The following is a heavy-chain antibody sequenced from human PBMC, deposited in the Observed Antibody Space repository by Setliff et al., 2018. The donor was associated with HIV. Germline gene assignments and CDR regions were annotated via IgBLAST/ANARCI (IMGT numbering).Heavy chain of an antibody. Sequence: SETLSLTCTVSGGSISSNYWSWMRQPPGKGLEWIGHIYYSGSTNYNPSLTSRVTISVDTSRNQFSLNLSSVTAADPAVYYCARFPLLHKNAFDIWGQGTMVTVSS. D-gene: IGHD2-15*01. CDR2: IYYSGST. J-gene: IGHJ3*02. CDR3: ARFPLLHKNAFDI. V-gene: IGHV4-59*01. CDR1: GGSISSNY.